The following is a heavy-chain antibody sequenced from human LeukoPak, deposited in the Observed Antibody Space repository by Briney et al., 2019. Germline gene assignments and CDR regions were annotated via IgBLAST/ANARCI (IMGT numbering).Heavy chain of an antibody. CDR2: ISYDGSNK. Sequence: GGSLRLSCAASGFTFSSYGMHWVRQAPGKGLEWVAVISYDGSNKYYADSVKGRFTISRDNSKNTLYLQMNSLRAEDTAVYYCADYYYDSSGYQYHWGQGTLVTVSS. V-gene: IGHV3-30*03. CDR1: GFTFSSYG. D-gene: IGHD3-22*01. CDR3: ADYYYDSSGYQYH. J-gene: IGHJ4*02.